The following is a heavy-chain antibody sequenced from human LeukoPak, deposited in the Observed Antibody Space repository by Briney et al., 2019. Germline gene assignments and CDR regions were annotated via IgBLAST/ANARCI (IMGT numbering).Heavy chain of an antibody. CDR2: ISYDGINK. Sequence: PGGSLRLSCAASGFSFSTYAMHWVRQAPGQGLEWLTLISYDGINKYYADSVKGRFTISRDNSKNTLYLQMNSLRAEDTAVYYCARDQVSTSGHGDYWGQGTLVTVSS. CDR3: ARDQVSTSGHGDY. J-gene: IGHJ4*02. D-gene: IGHD3-10*01. V-gene: IGHV3-30-3*01. CDR1: GFSFSTYA.